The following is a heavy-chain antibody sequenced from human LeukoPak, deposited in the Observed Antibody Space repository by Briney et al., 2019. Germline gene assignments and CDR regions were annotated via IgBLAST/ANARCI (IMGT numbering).Heavy chain of an antibody. D-gene: IGHD6-19*01. Sequence: SGPTLVNPTQTLTLTCTFSGFSLSTSGMCVSWIRQPPGKALEWLARIDWDDDKYYSTSLKTRLTISKDTSKNQVVLTMTNMDPVDTATYYCARIRVAVASSQGNYYYYGMDVWGQGTTVTVSS. J-gene: IGHJ6*02. V-gene: IGHV2-70*11. CDR1: GFSLSTSGMC. CDR2: IDWDDDK. CDR3: ARIRVAVASSQGNYYYYGMDV.